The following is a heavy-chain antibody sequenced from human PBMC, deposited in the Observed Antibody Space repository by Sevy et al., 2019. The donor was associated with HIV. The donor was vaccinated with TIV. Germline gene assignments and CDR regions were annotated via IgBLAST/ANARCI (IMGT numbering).Heavy chain of an antibody. J-gene: IGHJ5*02. CDR2: IKQDGSGA. Sequence: GGSLRLSCVASGFNFRNFWMSWVRQAPGKGLECVAEIKQDGSGAYYVDSVKGRFTISRDNTKNSLYLQMNSLRDEDTAKYFCVRDKEVGASILDAWGQGTPVTVSS. CDR1: GFNFRNFW. CDR3: VRDKEVGASILDA. V-gene: IGHV3-7*01. D-gene: IGHD1-26*01.